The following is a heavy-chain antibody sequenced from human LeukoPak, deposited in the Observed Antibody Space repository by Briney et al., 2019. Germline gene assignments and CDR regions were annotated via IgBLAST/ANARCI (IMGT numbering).Heavy chain of an antibody. Sequence: PGGSLRLSCAASGFTFSSYWMNWVRQAPGKGLEWVANIKQDGGAKNYVDSVKGRFTISRDNAKNSLYLQMNSLRAEDTGVYYCARGSGWLEDFWGQGTLVTVSS. D-gene: IGHD6-19*01. J-gene: IGHJ4*02. CDR2: IKQDGGAK. CDR3: ARGSGWLEDF. V-gene: IGHV3-7*01. CDR1: GFTFSSYW.